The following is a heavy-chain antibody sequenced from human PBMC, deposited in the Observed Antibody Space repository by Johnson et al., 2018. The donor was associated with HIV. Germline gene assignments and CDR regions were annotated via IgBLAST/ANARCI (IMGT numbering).Heavy chain of an antibody. CDR3: AKGVGSIGGAFDI. V-gene: IGHV3-9*01. D-gene: IGHD3-10*01. CDR1: GFTFDDYD. Sequence: VQLVEYGGGLVQPGRSVRLSCAASGFTFDDYDMHWVRQAPGKGLEWVSGISWNSGSIGYADSVKGRFTISRDNAKNSLYLQMNSLRAEDTALYYCAKGVGSIGGAFDIWGQGTMVIVSS. J-gene: IGHJ3*02. CDR2: ISWNSGSI.